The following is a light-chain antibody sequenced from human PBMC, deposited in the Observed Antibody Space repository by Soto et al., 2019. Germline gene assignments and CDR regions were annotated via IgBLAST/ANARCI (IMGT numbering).Light chain of an antibody. CDR1: QSISSW. V-gene: IGKV1-5*01. CDR2: DAS. J-gene: IGKJ1*01. CDR3: QQYNDYLRT. Sequence: DIQMTQSPSTLSASVGDRVTITCRARQSISSWLVWYQQKPGKAPKLLICDASSLESGVPSRFSGGGSGTEFTLTISSLQPDDFATYYCQQYNDYLRTFGQGTKVEIK.